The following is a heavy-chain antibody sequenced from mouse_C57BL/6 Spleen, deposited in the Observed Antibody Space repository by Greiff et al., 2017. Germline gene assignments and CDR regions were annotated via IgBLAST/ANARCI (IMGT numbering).Heavy chain of an antibody. J-gene: IGHJ2*01. CDR2: IDPSDSET. CDR1: GYTFTSYW. CDR3: ARHGSWN. Sequence: PLPHPGAELVRPGSSVKLSCKASGYTFTSYWWHWVKQRPIQGLEWFGNIDPSDSETHYIQKFKDKATLTVDKSSSTAYMQLSSLTSEDSAVYYCARHGSWNWGQGPTLTVSS. D-gene: IGHD1-1*01. V-gene: IGHV1-52*01.